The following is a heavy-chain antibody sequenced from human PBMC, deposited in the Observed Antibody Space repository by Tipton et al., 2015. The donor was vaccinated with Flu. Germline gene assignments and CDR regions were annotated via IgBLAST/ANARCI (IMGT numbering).Heavy chain of an antibody. D-gene: IGHD3-16*01. J-gene: IGHJ4*02. CDR3: ARRGEKSRTANSYYFDY. Sequence: LRLSCTVSGGSISSYYWSWIRQPPGKGLEWIGYIYYSGSTNYHPSLKSRVTISVDTSKNQFSLKLSSVTAADTAVYYCARRGEKSRTANSYYFDYWGQGTLVTVSS. CDR1: GGSISSYY. CDR2: IYYSGST. V-gene: IGHV4-59*12.